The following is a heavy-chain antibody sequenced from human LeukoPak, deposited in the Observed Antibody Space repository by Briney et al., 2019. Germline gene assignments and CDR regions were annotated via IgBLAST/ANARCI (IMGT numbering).Heavy chain of an antibody. J-gene: IGHJ4*02. Sequence: GGSLRLSCAASGFSFDEYAMHWVRQVPGKGLEWVSGISYSSNTIGYVDSVKGRFTISRDNAKNSLYLQMNSLRAEDTAVYYCARDLEEYCSGGSCSLFDYWGQGTLVTVSS. CDR3: ARDLEEYCSGGSCSLFDY. CDR1: GFSFDEYA. CDR2: ISYSSNTI. V-gene: IGHV3-9*01. D-gene: IGHD2-15*01.